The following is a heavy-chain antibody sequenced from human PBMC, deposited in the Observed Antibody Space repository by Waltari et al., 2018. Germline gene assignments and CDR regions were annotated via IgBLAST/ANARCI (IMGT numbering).Heavy chain of an antibody. D-gene: IGHD2-21*02. J-gene: IGHJ5*02. CDR3: ARGGGGDWEWFDP. CDR1: GGSISGFY. V-gene: IGHV4-59*01. Sequence: QVQLQESGPSLLKPSETLSLICTVSGGSISGFYWSWVRQPPGKGLYGIGYIYYTGRTNFDPPLKSRVTMSVDTSKNQFSLKLSAVTAADTAFYYCARGGGGDWEWFDPWGQGTLVTVSS. CDR2: IYYTGRT.